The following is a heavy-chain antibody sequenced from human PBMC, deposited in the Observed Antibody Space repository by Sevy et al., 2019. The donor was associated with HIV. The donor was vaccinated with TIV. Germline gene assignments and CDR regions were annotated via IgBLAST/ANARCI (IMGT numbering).Heavy chain of an antibody. CDR3: ARDPGGVAGTQT. V-gene: IGHV4-31*03. CDR1: GGSISSGGYY. J-gene: IGHJ5*02. D-gene: IGHD6-19*01. CDR2: IYYSGST. Sequence: SETLSLTCTVSGGSISSGGYYWSWIRQHPGKGLEWIGYIYYSGSTYYDPSLKSRVTISVDTSKNQFSLKLSSVTAADTAVYYCARDPGGVAGTQTWGQGTLVTVSS.